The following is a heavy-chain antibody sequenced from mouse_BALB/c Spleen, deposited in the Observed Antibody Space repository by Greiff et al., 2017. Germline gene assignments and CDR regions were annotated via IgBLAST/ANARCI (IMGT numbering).Heavy chain of an antibody. J-gene: IGHJ4*01. D-gene: IGHD2-2*01. V-gene: IGHV5-9-3*01. CDR2: ISSGGSYT. Sequence: DVHLVESGGGLVKPGGSLKLSCAASGFTFSSYAMSWVRQTPEKRLEWVATISSGGSYTYYPDSVKGRFTISRDNAKNTLYLQMSSLRSEDTAMYYCARRGGYDYAMDYWGQGTSVTVSS. CDR3: ARRGGYDYAMDY. CDR1: GFTFSSYA.